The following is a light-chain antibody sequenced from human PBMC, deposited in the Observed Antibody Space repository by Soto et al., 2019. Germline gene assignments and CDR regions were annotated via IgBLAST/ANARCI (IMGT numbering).Light chain of an antibody. CDR3: QSADSSGSYEV. J-gene: IGLJ2*01. CDR1: ALPDQY. CDR2: KDS. Sequence: SYELTQPPSVSVSPGQTARITCSGDALPDQYAYWYQQKPGQAPVLVIYKDSERPSGIPERFSGSSSGTTVTLTISGVQAEDVADYYCQSADSSGSYEVFGGGTKLTVL. V-gene: IGLV3-25*03.